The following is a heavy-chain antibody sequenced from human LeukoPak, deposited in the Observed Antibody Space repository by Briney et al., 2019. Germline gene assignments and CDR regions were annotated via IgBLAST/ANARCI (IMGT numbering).Heavy chain of an antibody. J-gene: IGHJ6*02. CDR3: ARWGRYYYGSGSYYGYYGMDV. CDR1: GGSLSGYY. V-gene: IGHV4-34*01. Sequence: SETLSLTCAVYGGSLSGYYWSWIRQPPGKGLEWIGEINHSGSTNYNPSLKSRVTISVDTSKNQFSLKLSSVTAADTAVYYCARWGRYYYGSGSYYGYYGMDVWGQGTTVTVSS. CDR2: INHSGST. D-gene: IGHD3-10*01.